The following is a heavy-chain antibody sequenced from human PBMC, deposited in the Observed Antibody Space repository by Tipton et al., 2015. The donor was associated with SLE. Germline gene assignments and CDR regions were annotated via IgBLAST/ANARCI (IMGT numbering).Heavy chain of an antibody. CDR1: GGSISSHY. V-gene: IGHV4-59*11. Sequence: TLSLTCTVSGGSISSHYWSWIRQPPGKGLEWIGYIYYSGSTNYNPSLKSRVTISVDTSKNQFSLKLSSVTAADTAGYYCARGKGYDYIWGSYRPPGAFDIWGQGTMVTVSS. D-gene: IGHD3-16*02. CDR3: ARGKGYDYIWGSYRPPGAFDI. CDR2: IYYSGST. J-gene: IGHJ3*02.